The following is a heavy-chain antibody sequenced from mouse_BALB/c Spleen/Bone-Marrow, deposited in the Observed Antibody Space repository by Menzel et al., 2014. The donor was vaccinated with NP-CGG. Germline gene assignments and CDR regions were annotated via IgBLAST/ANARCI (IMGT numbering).Heavy chain of an antibody. V-gene: IGHV1-14*01. CDR3: TKGGNYRYDFDY. J-gene: IGHJ2*01. CDR1: RYTLTSSV. Sequence: EVQLQQSGPELVKPGASVKMSCKASRYTLTSSVMHWVKQKPGQGLEWIGYFNPYNDGSKYNEKFKGKATLTSDKSSSTAYMELSSLTSEDSAVYYCTKGGNYRYDFDYWGQGTTLTVSS. D-gene: IGHD2-14*01. CDR2: FNPYNDGS.